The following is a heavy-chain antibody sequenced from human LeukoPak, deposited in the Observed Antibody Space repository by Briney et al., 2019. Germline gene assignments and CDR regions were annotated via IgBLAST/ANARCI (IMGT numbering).Heavy chain of an antibody. D-gene: IGHD2-2*01. Sequence: ASVRVSLMPSVYTFTMYNINGVRPAPGQGGGRMGWMNPNRGKTDYTQKLQGRGTITRDTSISTPYMELSSLRSEDTAVYYCARGPVPAPYYYMDVWGKGTTVTVSS. V-gene: IGHV1-8*01. CDR1: VYTFTMYN. J-gene: IGHJ6*03. CDR3: ARGPVPAPYYYMDV. CDR2: MNPNRGKT.